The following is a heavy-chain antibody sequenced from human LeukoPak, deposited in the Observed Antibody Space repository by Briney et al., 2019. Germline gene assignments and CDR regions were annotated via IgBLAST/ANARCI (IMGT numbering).Heavy chain of an antibody. CDR2: ISGRGVST. D-gene: IGHD1-20*01. CDR3: AKAAPGNWNDVSDH. V-gene: IGHV3-23*01. Sequence: GGSLRLSCAASGFTFSTYAMSWVRQAPGKGLEWVSAISGRGVSTSYADSVRGRFTISRDNSKNTLYLQMNSLRAEDTAVYYCAKAAPGNWNDVSDHWGQGTLVTVSS. J-gene: IGHJ4*02. CDR1: GFTFSTYA.